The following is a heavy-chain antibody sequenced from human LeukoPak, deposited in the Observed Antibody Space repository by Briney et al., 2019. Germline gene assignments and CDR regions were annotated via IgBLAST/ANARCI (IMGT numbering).Heavy chain of an antibody. Sequence: SETLSLTCTVSGGSISSSSYYWGWIRQPPGKGLEWIGSIYYSGSTYYNPSLKSRVTISVDTSKNQFLLKLSSVTAADTAVYYCARDSGSYLWEAWFDPWGQGTLVTVSS. CDR1: GGSISSSSYY. CDR3: ARDSGSYLWEAWFDP. J-gene: IGHJ5*02. V-gene: IGHV4-39*06. CDR2: IYYSGST. D-gene: IGHD1-26*01.